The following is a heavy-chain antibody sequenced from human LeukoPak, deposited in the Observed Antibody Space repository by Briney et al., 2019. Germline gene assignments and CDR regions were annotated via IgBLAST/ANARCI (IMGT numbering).Heavy chain of an antibody. CDR1: GFTFSSYG. CDR2: IWYDGSNK. CDR3: AQGYYDSSGYYHFDY. V-gene: IGHV3-33*01. D-gene: IGHD3-22*01. J-gene: IGHJ4*02. Sequence: GGSLRLSCAASGFTFSSYGMHWVRQALGKGLEWVAVIWYDGSNKYYADSVKGRFTISRDNSKNTLYLQMNSLRAEDTAVYYCAQGYYDSSGYYHFDYWGQGTLVTVSS.